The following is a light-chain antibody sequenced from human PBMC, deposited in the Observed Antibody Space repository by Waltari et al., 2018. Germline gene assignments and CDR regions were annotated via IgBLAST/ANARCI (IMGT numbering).Light chain of an antibody. J-gene: IGLJ1*01. CDR3: AAWDDTLNGHFV. CDR1: SSNIGTNT. CDR2: GND. V-gene: IGLV1-44*01. Sequence: QSVLTQPPSASGTPGQPVTIPCSGSSSNIGTNTVNWYQQLPGTAPKVVIYGNDQRPSGVPDRFSGSKSGTSASLAISGFQSEDEADYYCAAWDDTLNGHFVFGTGTKVTVL.